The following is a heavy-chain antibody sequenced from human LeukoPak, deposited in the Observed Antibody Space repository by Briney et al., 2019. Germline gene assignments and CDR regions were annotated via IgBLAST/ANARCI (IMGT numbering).Heavy chain of an antibody. CDR1: GCTFSSYA. CDR2: ISGSGGST. CDR3: AKETYSSGWYPYFDY. Sequence: GGSLRLSCVDSGCTFSSYAMSWVRQAPGKGLEWVSGISGSGGSTYYADSVKGRFTISRDNSKNTLFLQMNSLRAEDTAVYYCAKETYSSGWYPYFDYWGQGTLVTVSS. V-gene: IGHV3-23*01. J-gene: IGHJ4*02. D-gene: IGHD6-19*01.